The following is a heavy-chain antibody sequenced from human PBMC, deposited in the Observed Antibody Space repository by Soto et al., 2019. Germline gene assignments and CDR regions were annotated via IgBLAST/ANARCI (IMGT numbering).Heavy chain of an antibody. J-gene: IGHJ5*02. CDR3: ARVVVGEDWFDP. Sequence: QVQLVQSGAEVKKPGSSVKVSCKASGGTFSSYAISWVRQAPGQGLEWMGGIIPIFGTANYAQKFQGRVTIPSDECTRAAYMELSSLRSEDTAVYYCARVVVGEDWFDPWGQGTLVTVSS. V-gene: IGHV1-69*05. CDR2: IIPIFGTA. CDR1: GGTFSSYA. D-gene: IGHD2-15*01.